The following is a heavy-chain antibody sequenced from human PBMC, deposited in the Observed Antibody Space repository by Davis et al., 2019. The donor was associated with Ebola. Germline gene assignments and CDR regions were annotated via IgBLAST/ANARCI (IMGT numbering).Heavy chain of an antibody. CDR3: ARDLSDIFFYGMDV. Sequence: ASVKVSCKASGYTFTRYGISWVRQAPGQGLEWMGWISAYNGNTNYAQKLQGRVTMTTDTSTSTAYMELRSLRSDDTAVYYCARDLSDIFFYGMDVWGQGTTVTVSS. CDR1: GYTFTRYG. V-gene: IGHV1-18*01. D-gene: IGHD3-9*01. J-gene: IGHJ6*02. CDR2: ISAYNGNT.